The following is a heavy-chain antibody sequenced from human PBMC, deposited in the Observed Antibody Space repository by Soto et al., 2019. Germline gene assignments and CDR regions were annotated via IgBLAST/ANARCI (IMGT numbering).Heavy chain of an antibody. CDR1: DFSLSTSGVG. V-gene: IGHV2-5*01. CDR3: AHLNTRGYYFDY. CDR2: IYWNDDK. J-gene: IGHJ4*02. Sequence: SGPTLVNPTQTLTLTCTFSDFSLSTSGVGVGWIRQSPEKALEWLALIYWNDDKRYRPSLKSRLTITKDTSKNQVVLTMTNMDPVDTATYYCAHLNTRGYYFDYWGQGALVTVSS.